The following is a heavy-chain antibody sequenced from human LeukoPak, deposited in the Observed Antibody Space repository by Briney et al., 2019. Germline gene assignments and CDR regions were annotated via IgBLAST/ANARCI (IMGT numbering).Heavy chain of an antibody. CDR2: ISSSGSTI. Sequence: PGGSLRLSCAASGFTFSSYEMNWVRQAPGKGLEWVSYISSSGSTIYYADSMKGRFTISRDNSKNTLYLQMNSLRPEDTAVYYCATYSSGWYMKKGAFDIWGQGTMVTVSS. D-gene: IGHD6-19*01. V-gene: IGHV3-48*03. CDR3: ATYSSGWYMKKGAFDI. J-gene: IGHJ3*02. CDR1: GFTFSSYE.